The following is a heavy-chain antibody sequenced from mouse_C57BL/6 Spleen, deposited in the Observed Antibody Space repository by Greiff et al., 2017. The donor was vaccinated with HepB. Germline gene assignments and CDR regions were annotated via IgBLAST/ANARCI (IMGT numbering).Heavy chain of an antibody. V-gene: IGHV1-69*01. Sequence: QVQLQQPGAELVMPGASVKLSCKASGYTFTSYWMHWVKQRPGQGLEWIGEIDPSDSYTNYNQKFKGKSTLTVDKSSSTAYMQLSSLTSEDSAVYCSERYYYGYAFGCWGHGTLVTVS. CDR3: ERYYYGYAFGC. D-gene: IGHD2-14*01. CDR2: IDPSDSYT. CDR1: GYTFTSYW. J-gene: IGHJ3*02.